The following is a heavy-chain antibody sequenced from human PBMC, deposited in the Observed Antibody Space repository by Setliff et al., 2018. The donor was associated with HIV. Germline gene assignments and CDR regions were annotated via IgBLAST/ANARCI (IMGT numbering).Heavy chain of an antibody. J-gene: IGHJ6*02. V-gene: IGHV4-34*01. CDR3: ARGRSCSSSSCYLVYYYYYGRDV. CDR1: GGSFSGYY. D-gene: IGHD2-2*01. CDR2: IIHTGST. Sequence: SETLSLTCAVYGGSFSGYYWSWIRQPPGKGLEWIGEIIHTGSTNYNPSLKSRVTISVDTSKNQFSLRLSSVTAADTAVYYCARGRSCSSSSCYLVYYYYYGRDVWGHGTTVTV.